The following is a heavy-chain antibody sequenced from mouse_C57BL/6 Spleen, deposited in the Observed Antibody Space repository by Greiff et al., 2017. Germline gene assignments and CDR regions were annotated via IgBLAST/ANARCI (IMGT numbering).Heavy chain of an antibody. CDR1: GYSITSGYD. CDR3: ERGGANWALAY. V-gene: IGHV3-1*01. CDR2: ISYSGRT. Sequence: EVQLVESGPGMVKPSQSLSLTSTVTGYSITSGYDWHWIRHFPGNKLEWMGYISYSGRTNYNPSLKSRISTTHDTSKKHFFLKWNSVTTEDTATYYCERGGANWALAYWGQGTLVTVSA. D-gene: IGHD4-1*01. J-gene: IGHJ3*01.